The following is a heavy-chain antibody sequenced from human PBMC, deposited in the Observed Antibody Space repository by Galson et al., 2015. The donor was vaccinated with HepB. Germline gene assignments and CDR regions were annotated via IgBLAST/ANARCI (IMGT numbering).Heavy chain of an antibody. Sequence: SVKVSCKASGYTFTGYYMHWVRQAPGQGLEWMGWINPNSGGTNYAQKFQGRVTMTRDTSISTAYMELSRLRSDDTAVYYCARDLVQYQGRGMDVWGQGTTVTVSS. D-gene: IGHD2-2*01. J-gene: IGHJ6*02. CDR1: GYTFTGYY. V-gene: IGHV1-2*02. CDR2: INPNSGGT. CDR3: ARDLVQYQGRGMDV.